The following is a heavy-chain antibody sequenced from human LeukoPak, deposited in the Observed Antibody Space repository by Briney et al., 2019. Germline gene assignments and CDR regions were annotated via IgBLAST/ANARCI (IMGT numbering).Heavy chain of an antibody. J-gene: IGHJ5*02. CDR2: INHSGST. D-gene: IGHD2-15*01. CDR1: GGSFSGYY. Sequence: PSETLSLTCAVYGGSFSGYYWSWIRQPPGKGLEWIGEINHSGSTNYNPSLKSRVTISVDTSKNQFSLKLSSVTAADTAVYYCARGPDIVVVVAVTHSSSWFDPWGQGTLVTVSS. CDR3: ARGPDIVVVVAVTHSSSWFDP. V-gene: IGHV4-34*01.